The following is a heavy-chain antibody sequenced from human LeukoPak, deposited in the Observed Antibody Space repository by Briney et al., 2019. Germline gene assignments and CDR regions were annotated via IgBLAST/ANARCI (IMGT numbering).Heavy chain of an antibody. CDR1: GFTFSSYA. CDR2: ISYDGSNK. V-gene: IGHV3-30-3*01. Sequence: GGSLRLSCAASGFTFSSYAMHWVRQAPGKGLEWVAVISYDGSNKYYADSVKGRFTISRDSSKNTLYLQMNSLRAEDTAVYYCARGVRGVIWYFDYWGQGTLVTVSS. J-gene: IGHJ4*02. CDR3: ARGVRGVIWYFDY. D-gene: IGHD3-10*01.